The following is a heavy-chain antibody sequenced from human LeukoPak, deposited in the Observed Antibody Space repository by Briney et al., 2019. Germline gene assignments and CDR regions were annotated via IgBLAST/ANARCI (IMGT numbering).Heavy chain of an antibody. CDR3: ARSRSLWELAQIY. CDR1: GYTFTGYY. D-gene: IGHD1-26*01. V-gene: IGHV1-2*02. Sequence: ASVKVSCKASGYTFTGYYMHWVRQAPGQGLEWMGWINPNSGGTNYAQKFQGRVTMTRDTSISTAYMELSRLRSDDTAVYYCARSRSLWELAQIYWAQGPLVTVPS. J-gene: IGHJ4*02. CDR2: INPNSGGT.